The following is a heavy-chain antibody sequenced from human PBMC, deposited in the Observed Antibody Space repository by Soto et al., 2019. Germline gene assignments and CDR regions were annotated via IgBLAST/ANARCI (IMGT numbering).Heavy chain of an antibody. J-gene: IGHJ5*02. CDR3: ARERADYYDILTGYYTNWLDP. V-gene: IGHV4-59*01. D-gene: IGHD3-9*01. CDR1: GGSISSYY. Sequence: LSLTCTVSGGSISSYYWSWIRQPPGKGLEWIGYIYYSGSTNYNPSLKSRVTISVDTSKNQFSLKLSSVTAADTAVYYCARERADYYDILTGYYTNWLDPRGQGTLVTVSS. CDR2: IYYSGST.